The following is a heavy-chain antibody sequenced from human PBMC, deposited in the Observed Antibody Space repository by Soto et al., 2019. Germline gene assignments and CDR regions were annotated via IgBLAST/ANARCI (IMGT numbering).Heavy chain of an antibody. CDR1: GFTFSSYS. CDR2: IRSSGSPI. V-gene: IGHV3-48*01. D-gene: IGHD6-19*01. J-gene: IGHJ4*02. Sequence: GGSLRLSCAASGFTFSSYSMNWVRQAPGKGLEWVSYIRSSGSPIYYADSVKGRFTISRDNAKNSMYLQMSSLRAEDTAVYYCAKTSKSLEQRAVAGFDYWGQGTLVTVSS. CDR3: AKTSKSLEQRAVAGFDY.